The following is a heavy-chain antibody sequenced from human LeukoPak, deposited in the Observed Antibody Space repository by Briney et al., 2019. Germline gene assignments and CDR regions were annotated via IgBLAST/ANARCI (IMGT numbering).Heavy chain of an antibody. D-gene: IGHD5-18*01. J-gene: IGHJ4*02. CDR1: GYSFTGYY. Sequence: GASVKVSCKASGYSFTGYYMHWVRQAPGQGLEWMGWINPNSGGTNYAQKFQGRVTMTRDTSISTAYMELSRLRSDDTAVYYCARDIAKGGDTAMDYWGQGTLVTVSS. V-gene: IGHV1-2*02. CDR2: INPNSGGT. CDR3: ARDIAKGGDTAMDY.